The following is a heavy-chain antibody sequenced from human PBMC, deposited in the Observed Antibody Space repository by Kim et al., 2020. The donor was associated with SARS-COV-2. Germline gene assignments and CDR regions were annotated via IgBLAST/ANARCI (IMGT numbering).Heavy chain of an antibody. V-gene: IGHV4-31*03. CDR2: IYYSGST. J-gene: IGHJ5*02. D-gene: IGHD2-2*01. CDR3: ARDPPGYCSSTSCSPSGWFDP. CDR1: GGSISSGGYY. Sequence: SETLSLTCTVSGGSISSGGYYWSWIRQHPGKGLEWIGYIYYSGSTYYNPSLKSRVTISVDTSKNQFSLKLSSVTAADTAVYYCARDPPGYCSSTSCSPSGWFDPWGQGTLVTVSS.